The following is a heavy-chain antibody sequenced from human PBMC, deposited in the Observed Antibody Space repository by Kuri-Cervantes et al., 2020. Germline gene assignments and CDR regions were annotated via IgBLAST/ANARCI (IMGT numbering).Heavy chain of an antibody. Sequence: ASVKVSCKASGYTFTGYYMHWVRQAPGQGLEWMGWINPNSGGTNYAQKFQGRVTITRDTSISTAYMELSRLRSDDTAVYYCARGRRGYSGYDSYFWYYYYGMDVWGQGTTVTVSS. CDR1: GYTFTGYY. V-gene: IGHV1-2*02. J-gene: IGHJ6*02. CDR2: INPNSGGT. D-gene: IGHD5-12*01. CDR3: ARGRRGYSGYDSYFWYYYYGMDV.